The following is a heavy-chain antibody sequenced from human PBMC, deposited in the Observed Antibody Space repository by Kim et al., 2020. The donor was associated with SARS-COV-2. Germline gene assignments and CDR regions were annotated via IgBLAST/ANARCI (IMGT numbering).Heavy chain of an antibody. J-gene: IGHJ3*02. CDR1: GFTFSSYA. D-gene: IGHD1-26*01. V-gene: IGHV3-23*01. CDR3: AKDSQYSGSYSDAFDI. CDR2: ISGSGGST. Sequence: GGSLRLSCAASGFTFSSYAMSWVRQAPGKGLEWVSAISGSGGSTYYADSVKSRFTISRDNSKNTLYLQMNSLRAEDTAVYYCAKDSQYSGSYSDAFDIWGQGTMVTVSS.